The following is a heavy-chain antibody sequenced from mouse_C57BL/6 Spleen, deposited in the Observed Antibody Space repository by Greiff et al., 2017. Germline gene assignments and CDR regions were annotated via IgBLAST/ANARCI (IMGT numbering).Heavy chain of an antibody. CDR1: GYTFTGYW. Sequence: QVQLQQPGAELVKPGASVTLSCKASGYTFTGYWMHWVKQRPGQGLEWIGILHPNTGSTNYNQTFKSTATLTVDKSYSTAYMPRSSLTSEDTAVYDCARKTVFDNWGEGTTLTVSS. J-gene: IGHJ2*01. CDR3: ARKTVFDN. V-gene: IGHV1-64*01. CDR2: LHPNTGST.